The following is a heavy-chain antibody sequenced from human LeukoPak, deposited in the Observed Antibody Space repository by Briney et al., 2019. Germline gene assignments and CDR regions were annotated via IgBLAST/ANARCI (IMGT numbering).Heavy chain of an antibody. CDR3: ARESDVGYRY. CDR1: GFTFSSYW. V-gene: IGHV3-7*03. CDR2: INHNGNVN. J-gene: IGHJ4*02. D-gene: IGHD2-2*03. Sequence: GGSLRLSCAASGFTFSSYWMNWARQAPGKGLEWVASINHNGNVNYYVDSVKGRFTISRDNAKNSLYLQMSNLRAEDTAVYYCARESDVGYRYWGQGTLVTVSS.